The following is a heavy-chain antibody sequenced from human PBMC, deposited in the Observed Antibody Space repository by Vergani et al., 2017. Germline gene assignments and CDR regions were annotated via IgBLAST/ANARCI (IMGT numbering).Heavy chain of an antibody. V-gene: IGHV1-69*13. CDR2: IIPIFGTT. CDR1: GGTFSSFA. J-gene: IGHJ4*02. Sequence: QVQLVQSGAEVKKPGSSMKVPCKASGGTFSSFAINWVRQAPGQGLEWMGGIIPIFGTTKYAQKFQGRVTITADESTSTAYMELGNLRSEDTAVYYCARGGSVDTAMGLFDYWGQGTLVTVSS. CDR3: ARGGSVDTAMGLFDY. D-gene: IGHD5-18*01.